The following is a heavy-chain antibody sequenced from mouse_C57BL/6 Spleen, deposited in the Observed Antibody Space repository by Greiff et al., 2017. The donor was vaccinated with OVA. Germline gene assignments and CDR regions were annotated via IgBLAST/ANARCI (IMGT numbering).Heavy chain of an antibody. CDR2: ISYDGSN. V-gene: IGHV3-6*01. CDR1: GYSITSGYY. D-gene: IGHD2-4*01. CDR3: ARRIYYDVGYAMDY. J-gene: IGHJ4*01. Sequence: EVQLQQSGPGLVKPSQSLSLTCSVTGYSITSGYYWNWIRQFPGNKLEWMGYISYDGSNNYNPSLKNRISITRDTSKNQFFLKLNSVTTEDTATYYDARRIYYDVGYAMDYWGQGTSVTVSS.